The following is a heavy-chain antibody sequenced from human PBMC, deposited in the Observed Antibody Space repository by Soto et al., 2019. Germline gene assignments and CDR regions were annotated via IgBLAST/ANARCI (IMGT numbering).Heavy chain of an antibody. CDR3: AREATPGTGGHLDY. V-gene: IGHV3-30-3*01. CDR1: GFTFSYYA. D-gene: IGHD6-13*01. J-gene: IGHJ4*02. Sequence: GGSLRLCCAASGFTFSYYAMHWVRQAPGKGLEWVTLISYDGTNKYYTDSVKGRFTISRDVFKNTMYLQMDSLRGEDTAIYYCAREATPGTGGHLDYWGQGTLVTVSS. CDR2: ISYDGTNK.